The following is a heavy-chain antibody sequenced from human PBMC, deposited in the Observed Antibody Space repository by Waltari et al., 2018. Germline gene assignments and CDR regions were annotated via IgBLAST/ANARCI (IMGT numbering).Heavy chain of an antibody. V-gene: IGHV3-23*03. D-gene: IGHD2-2*01. CDR1: GFTCSRYA. Sequence: EVQLLESGGGLVQPGGSLRLSCAASGFTCSRYAMSWVRQAPGKGLEWVSVIYVGGSTYYADSVKGRFTISRDNSKNTLYLQMNSLRAEDTAVYYCAKVHRSSIPDYWGQGTLVTVSS. CDR2: IYVGGST. J-gene: IGHJ4*02. CDR3: AKVHRSSIPDY.